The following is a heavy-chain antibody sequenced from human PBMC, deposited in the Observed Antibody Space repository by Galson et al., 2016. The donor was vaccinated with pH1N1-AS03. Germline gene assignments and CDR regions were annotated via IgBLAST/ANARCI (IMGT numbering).Heavy chain of an antibody. Sequence: SVKVSCKASGYTLTTYSMHWVRQAPGQRPEWMGWINAGNGNAGYSRSFQGRVTITRDTSANIGYLDVISLISEDTAVYYCTRDRQQRCDYWGQGTLVTVSS. CDR1: GYTLTTYS. V-gene: IGHV1-3*01. CDR2: INAGNGNA. J-gene: IGHJ4*02. CDR3: TRDRQQRCDY. D-gene: IGHD1-1*01.